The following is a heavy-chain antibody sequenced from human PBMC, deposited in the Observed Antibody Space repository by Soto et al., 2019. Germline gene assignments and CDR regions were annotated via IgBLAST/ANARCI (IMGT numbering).Heavy chain of an antibody. CDR1: GGTFTNYA. V-gene: IGHV1-3*04. CDR2: ISTGDGDT. CDR3: AREVRSAGEDR. D-gene: IGHD6-19*01. J-gene: IGHJ5*02. Sequence: QVQLVQSGAEVKKPGSSVKVSCKASGGTFTNYAMHWVRQAPGQSLEWMGWISTGDGDTRYSQKFQGRVSITRETSASTVYMDLSSLRSEDTAVYYCAREVRSAGEDRWGQGTLVSVSS.